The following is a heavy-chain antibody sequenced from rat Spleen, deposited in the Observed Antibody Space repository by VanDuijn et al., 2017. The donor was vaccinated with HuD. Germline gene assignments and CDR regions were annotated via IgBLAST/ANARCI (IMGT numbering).Heavy chain of an antibody. J-gene: IGHJ3*01. Sequence: EVQLVGSGGVLVQPGRSLKLSCAASGFTFSDHNMAWVRQAPGTGLEWVSSITPGGGITYYPDSVKGRFAISRDNAENSVYLQMNSLRSEDTATYYCARHDGGYGWFAYWGQGTLVTVSS. D-gene: IGHD1-11*01. CDR2: ITPGGGIT. CDR3: ARHDGGYGWFAY. CDR1: GFTFSDHN. V-gene: IGHV5-25*01.